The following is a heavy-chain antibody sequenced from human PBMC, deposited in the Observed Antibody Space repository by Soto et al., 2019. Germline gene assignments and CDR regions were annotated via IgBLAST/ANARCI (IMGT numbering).Heavy chain of an antibody. CDR3: AREYTAWPLAYGLDV. D-gene: IGHD2-2*02. CDR2: INHSGST. Sequence: SETLSLTCAVYGGSFSGYYWSWIRQPPGKGLEWIGEINHSGSTNYNPSLKSRVTISRDNAKNSVSLQMNGLRAEDTAVYYCAREYTAWPLAYGLDVWGQGTTVTVSS. V-gene: IGHV4-34*01. CDR1: GGSFSGYY. J-gene: IGHJ6*02.